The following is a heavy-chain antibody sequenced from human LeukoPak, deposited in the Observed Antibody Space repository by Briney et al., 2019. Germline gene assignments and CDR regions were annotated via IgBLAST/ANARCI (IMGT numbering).Heavy chain of an antibody. CDR1: GFTFSSYG. J-gene: IGHJ4*02. Sequence: PGRSLRLSCAASGFTFSSYGMHWVRQAPGKGLGWVAVISYDGSNKYYADSVKGRFTISRDNSKNTLYLQMNSLRAEDTAVYYCAKDKGWYFDYWGQGTLVTVSS. D-gene: IGHD6-19*01. CDR2: ISYDGSNK. V-gene: IGHV3-30*18. CDR3: AKDKGWYFDY.